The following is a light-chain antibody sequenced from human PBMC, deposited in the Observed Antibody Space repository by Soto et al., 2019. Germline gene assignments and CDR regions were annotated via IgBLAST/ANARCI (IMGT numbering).Light chain of an antibody. CDR3: MQALETPLS. Sequence: DIVMTQSPLSLSVTPGEPASISCRSSQSLLHRNGYSWLDWYLQKPGQSPQLLIHLGSNRASGVPDRFSGSGSGTDFTLKISRVEAEDVGVYYCMQALETPLSFGGGTKVDIK. J-gene: IGKJ4*01. CDR1: QSLLHRNGYSW. CDR2: LGS. V-gene: IGKV2-28*01.